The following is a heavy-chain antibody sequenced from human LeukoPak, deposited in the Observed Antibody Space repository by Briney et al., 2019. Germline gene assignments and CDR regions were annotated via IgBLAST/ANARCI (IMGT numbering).Heavy chain of an antibody. CDR2: INHSGST. CDR1: GGSSSGYY. J-gene: IGHJ4*02. V-gene: IGHV4-34*01. Sequence: PSETLSLTCAVYGGSSSGYYWSWIRQPPGKGLEWIGEINHSGSTNYNPSLKSRVTISVDTSKNQFSLKLSSVTAADTAVYYCARGRCELNSCDYYDSSGPITHARFDYWGQGTLVTVSS. D-gene: IGHD3-22*01. CDR3: ARGRCELNSCDYYDSSGPITHARFDY.